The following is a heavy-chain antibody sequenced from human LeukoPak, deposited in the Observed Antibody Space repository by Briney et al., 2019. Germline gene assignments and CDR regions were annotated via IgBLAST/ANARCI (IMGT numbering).Heavy chain of an antibody. CDR3: AKDSGRDGYTAPLPDDY. D-gene: IGHD5-24*01. V-gene: IGHV3-23*01. Sequence: GGSLRLSCTASGFTFSSYAMSWVRQAPGKGLEWVSSISGSGGSTYYADCVTGRYTISRDNSKHTLYLQLNRLSAEATAVYYCAKDSGRDGYTAPLPDDYRGQGTLVTVSS. CDR2: ISGSGGST. J-gene: IGHJ4*02. CDR1: GFTFSSYA.